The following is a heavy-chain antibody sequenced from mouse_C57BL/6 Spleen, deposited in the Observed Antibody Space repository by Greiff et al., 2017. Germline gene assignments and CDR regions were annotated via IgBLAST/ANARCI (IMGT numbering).Heavy chain of an antibody. Sequence: QVQLQQPGAELVRPGSSVKLSCTASGYTFTSYWMHWVKQRPIQGLEWIGNIDPSDSETHYNQKFKDKATLTVDKSSSTAYMQLTSLTSEDSAVYYCARFPMTTVVAHWYFDVWGTGTTLTVSS. CDR1: GYTFTSYW. J-gene: IGHJ1*03. CDR2: IDPSDSET. CDR3: ARFPMTTVVAHWYFDV. V-gene: IGHV1-52*01. D-gene: IGHD1-1*01.